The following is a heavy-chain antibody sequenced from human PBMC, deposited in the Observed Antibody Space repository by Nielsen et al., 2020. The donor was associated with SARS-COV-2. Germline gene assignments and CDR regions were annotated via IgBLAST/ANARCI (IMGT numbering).Heavy chain of an antibody. CDR3: ARGGYSYGIDY. CDR1: GGSFSGYY. Sequence: GSLRLSCAVYGGSFSGYYWSWIRQPPGKGLEWIGYIYYSGSTNYNPSLKSRVTISVDTSKNQFSLKLSSVTAADTAVYYCARGGYSYGIDYWGQGTLVTVSS. D-gene: IGHD5-18*01. CDR2: IYYSGST. J-gene: IGHJ4*02. V-gene: IGHV4-59*08.